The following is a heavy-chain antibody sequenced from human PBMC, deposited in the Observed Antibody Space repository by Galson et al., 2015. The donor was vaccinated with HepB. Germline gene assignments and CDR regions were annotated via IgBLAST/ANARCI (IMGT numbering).Heavy chain of an antibody. CDR2: ISGSGGST. CDR1: GFTFSSYA. J-gene: IGHJ5*02. CDR3: AMNTVVTPSWFDP. V-gene: IGHV3-23*01. Sequence: SLRLSCAASGFTFSSYAMHWVRQAPGKGLEWVSAISGSGGSTYYADSVKGRFTISRDNSKNTLYLQMNSLRAEDTAVYYCAMNTVVTPSWFDPWGQGTLVTVSS. D-gene: IGHD4-23*01.